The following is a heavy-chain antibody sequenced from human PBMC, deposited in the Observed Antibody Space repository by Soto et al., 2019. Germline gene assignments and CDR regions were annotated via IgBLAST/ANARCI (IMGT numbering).Heavy chain of an antibody. Sequence: SETLSLTCTVSGGSISSSSYYWGWVRQPPGKGLEWIGSIYYSGSTYYNPSLKSRVTMSVDTSKNQFSLKLTSVTAADTAVFYCARLCSSTSCLLDYWGQGTLVTVSS. CDR2: IYYSGST. J-gene: IGHJ4*02. CDR1: GGSISSSSYY. CDR3: ARLCSSTSCLLDY. V-gene: IGHV4-39*01. D-gene: IGHD2-2*01.